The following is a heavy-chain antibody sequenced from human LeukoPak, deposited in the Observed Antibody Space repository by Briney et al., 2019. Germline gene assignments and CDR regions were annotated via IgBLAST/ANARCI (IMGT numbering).Heavy chain of an antibody. V-gene: IGHV1-69*13. J-gene: IGHJ5*02. CDR3: ARENPHGAAADP. D-gene: IGHD6-13*01. Sequence: SVKVSCKASGATFTSYAISWVRQAPGQGLEWMGGIIPIFGTANYAQKSQGRVRITADESTSTAYMELSSLRSEDTAVYYCARENPHGAAADPWGQGTLVTVSS. CDR2: IIPIFGTA. CDR1: GATFTSYA.